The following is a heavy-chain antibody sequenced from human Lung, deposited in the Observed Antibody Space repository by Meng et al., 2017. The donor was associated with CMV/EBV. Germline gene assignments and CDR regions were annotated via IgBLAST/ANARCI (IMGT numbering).Heavy chain of an antibody. CDR1: GGSISSGDYY. Sequence: HGSRPGLLKPSQTLSLTCTVSGGSISSGDYYWSWIRQPPGKGLELIGYIYYSGSTYYNPSLKSRVTISVDTSKNQFSLKLSSVTAADTAVYYCARALDTAMVTFDYWGQGTLVTVSS. CDR3: ARALDTAMVTFDY. J-gene: IGHJ4*02. CDR2: IYYSGST. D-gene: IGHD5-18*01. V-gene: IGHV4-30-4*08.